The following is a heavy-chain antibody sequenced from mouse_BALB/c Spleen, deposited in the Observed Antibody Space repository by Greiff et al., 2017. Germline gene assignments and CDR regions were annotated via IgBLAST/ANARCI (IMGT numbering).Heavy chain of an antibody. J-gene: IGHJ4*01. CDR1: GFSLTSYG. CDR3: AKWGYDDGFYAMDY. Sequence: VQRVESGPGLVQPSQSLSITCTVSGFSLTSYGVHWVRQSPGKGLEWLGVIWSGGSTDYNAAFISRLSISKDNSKSQVFFKMNSLQANDTAIYYCAKWGYDDGFYAMDYWGQGTSVTVSS. CDR2: IWSGGST. V-gene: IGHV2-2*02. D-gene: IGHD2-2*01.